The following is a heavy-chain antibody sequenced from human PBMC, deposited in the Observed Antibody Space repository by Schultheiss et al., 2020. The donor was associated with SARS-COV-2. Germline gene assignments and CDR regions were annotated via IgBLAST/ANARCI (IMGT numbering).Heavy chain of an antibody. Sequence: SLRLSCAASGFTFDDYAMHWVRQAPGKGLEWVSGISWNSGSIGYADSVKGRFTISRDNAKNSLYLQMNSLRAEDTAVYYCAREADIVVVPAAYWYFDLWGRGTLVTVSS. CDR1: GFTFDDYA. J-gene: IGHJ2*01. D-gene: IGHD2-2*01. CDR2: ISWNSGSI. CDR3: AREADIVVVPAAYWYFDL. V-gene: IGHV3-9*01.